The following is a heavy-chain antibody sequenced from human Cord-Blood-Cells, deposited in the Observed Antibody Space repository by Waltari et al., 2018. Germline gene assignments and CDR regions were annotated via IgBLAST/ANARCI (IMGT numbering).Heavy chain of an antibody. CDR1: GYTFTSYD. Sequence: QVQLVQSGAEVKKPGASVKVSCKASGYTFTSYDINWVRQATGQGLELMGWMNPNSSNTGYAQKFQGRVTITRNTSISTAYMELSSLRSEDTAVYYCARERYGSGSYFTPFDYYYMDVWGKGTTVTVSS. J-gene: IGHJ6*03. D-gene: IGHD3-10*01. V-gene: IGHV1-8*03. CDR2: MNPNSSNT. CDR3: ARERYGSGSYFTPFDYYYMDV.